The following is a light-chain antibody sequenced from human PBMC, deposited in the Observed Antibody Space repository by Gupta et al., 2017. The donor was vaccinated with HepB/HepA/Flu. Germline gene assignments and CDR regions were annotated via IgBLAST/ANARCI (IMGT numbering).Light chain of an antibody. CDR1: QSVSSSY. J-gene: IGKJ2*02. V-gene: IGKV3-20*01. Sequence: EIVLTQSPGTLSLSPGERDTLSCRASQSVSSSYLAWYQQKPGQAPRLLIYGASSRATGIPDRFSGSGSGTDFTLTISRLEPEDFAVYYCQQYGSSPWCTFGQGTKLEIK. CDR2: GAS. CDR3: QQYGSSPWCT.